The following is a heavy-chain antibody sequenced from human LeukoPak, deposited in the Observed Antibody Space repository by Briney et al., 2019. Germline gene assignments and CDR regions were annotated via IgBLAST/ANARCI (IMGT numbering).Heavy chain of an antibody. V-gene: IGHV3-43*01. CDR1: GFTFEDYT. J-gene: IGHJ4*02. Sequence: GGSLRLSCDASGFTFEDYTMHWVRQAPGKGLECVPLINWDGYTTYYADSVQGRFTISRDNSKNSLYLQMNSLGTEGTALYYCAKTRSGYSYGYDLDYWGQGTLVIVSS. CDR2: INWDGYTT. CDR3: AKTRSGYSYGYDLDY. D-gene: IGHD5-18*01.